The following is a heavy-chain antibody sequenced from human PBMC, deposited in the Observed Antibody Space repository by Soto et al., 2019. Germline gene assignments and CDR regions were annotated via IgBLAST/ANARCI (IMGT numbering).Heavy chain of an antibody. J-gene: IGHJ3*02. D-gene: IGHD1-1*01. CDR1: GFPFSTYG. Sequence: PGGSLRLSSAVSGFPFSTYGFHWVRQPPGKGLEWVAVIVSDGSAKYHADSVEGRFTISRDNSKDTLYLQMNSLRAEDTAVYYCARDDAFGNENGFDIWGQGTMVTVSS. CDR2: IVSDGSAK. V-gene: IGHV3-33*01. CDR3: ARDDAFGNENGFDI.